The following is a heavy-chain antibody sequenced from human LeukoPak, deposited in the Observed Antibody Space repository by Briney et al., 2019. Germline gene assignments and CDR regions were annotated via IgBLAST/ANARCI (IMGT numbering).Heavy chain of an antibody. Sequence: PSETLSLTCTVSGGSISSYYWSWIRQPPGKGLEWIGYIYYSGSTNYSPSLKSRVTISVDTSKNQFSLKLSSVTAADTAAYYCASWRGYDSSGYEYWGQGTLVTVSS. J-gene: IGHJ4*02. V-gene: IGHV4-59*01. CDR2: IYYSGST. D-gene: IGHD3-22*01. CDR1: GGSISSYY. CDR3: ASWRGYDSSGYEY.